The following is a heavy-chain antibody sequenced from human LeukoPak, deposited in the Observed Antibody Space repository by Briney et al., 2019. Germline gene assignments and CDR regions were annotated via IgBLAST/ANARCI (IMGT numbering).Heavy chain of an antibody. CDR3: ARVYGSPAFDI. Sequence: PSETLSLTCTVSGGSVTTYYWSWIRQPAGKGLEWIGRIYTSGSTNYNPSLESRVTISVDTSKNQFSLKMTSVTAADTAVYYCARVYGSPAFDIWGQGTLVTVSS. CDR1: GGSVTTYY. D-gene: IGHD3-10*01. J-gene: IGHJ3*02. V-gene: IGHV4-4*07. CDR2: IYTSGST.